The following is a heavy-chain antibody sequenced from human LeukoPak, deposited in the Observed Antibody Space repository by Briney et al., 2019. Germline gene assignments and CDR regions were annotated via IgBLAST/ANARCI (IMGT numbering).Heavy chain of an antibody. J-gene: IGHJ4*02. CDR2: FYSGGIK. CDR3: ASSGSYYDILTGYNMDPFYFDY. CDR1: GFTFSSYS. V-gene: IGHV3-66*01. Sequence: GGSLRLSCAASGFTFSSYSMNWVRQAPGEGLEWVSVFYSGGIKYYADSVKGRFTISRDNSKNTVYLQMNSLRAEDTAVYYCASSGSYYDILTGYNMDPFYFDYWGQGTLVTVSS. D-gene: IGHD3-9*01.